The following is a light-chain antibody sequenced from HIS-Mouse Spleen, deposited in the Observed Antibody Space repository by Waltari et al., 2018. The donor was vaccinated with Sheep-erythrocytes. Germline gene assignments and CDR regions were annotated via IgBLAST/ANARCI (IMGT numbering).Light chain of an antibody. CDR1: SSDVGGYTY. V-gene: IGLV2-11*01. Sequence: QSALTQPRSVSGSPGQSVTIPCTGTSSDVGGYTYVSWYQQHPVKAPNLMIYDVSKRPSGVPDLFSGSKSGNTASLTISGLQAEDEADYYCCSYAGSYNHVFATGTKVTVL. J-gene: IGLJ1*01. CDR3: CSYAGSYNHV. CDR2: DVS.